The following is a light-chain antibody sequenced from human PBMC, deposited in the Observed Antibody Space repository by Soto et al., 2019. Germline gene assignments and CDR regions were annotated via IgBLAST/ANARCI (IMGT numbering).Light chain of an antibody. CDR2: DDD. CDR3: SSHTTTSTRI. V-gene: IGLV1-51*01. CDR1: SSNIGGNS. J-gene: IGLJ1*01. Sequence: QSVLTQPPSVSAAPGQRVTISCSGSSSNIGGNSVSWYQQLPGTAPKLLIYDDDKRPSGIPDRFSGSKSGTSATLGITGFQTGDEADYYCSSHTTTSTRIFGTGTKVTVL.